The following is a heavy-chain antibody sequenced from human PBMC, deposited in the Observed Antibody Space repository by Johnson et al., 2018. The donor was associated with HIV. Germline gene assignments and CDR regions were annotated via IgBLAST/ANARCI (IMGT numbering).Heavy chain of an antibody. V-gene: IGHV3-30*03. CDR1: GFTLSNYG. CDR3: ARDRDLGRDFDI. J-gene: IGHJ3*02. D-gene: IGHD1-26*01. Sequence: QVQLVESGGGVVQPGRSLRLSCAASGFTLSNYGIHWVRQAPGKGLEWVAVISYDGRIPSHADSVKGRFTISRDNAKNSLYLQMNSLRAEDTALYYCARDRDLGRDFDIWGQGTMVTVSS. CDR2: ISYDGRIP.